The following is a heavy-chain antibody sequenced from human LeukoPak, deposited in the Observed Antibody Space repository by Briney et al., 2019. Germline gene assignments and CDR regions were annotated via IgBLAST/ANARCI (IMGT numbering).Heavy chain of an antibody. CDR3: AKGYSYGSYVLFDY. V-gene: IGHV3-23*01. J-gene: IGHJ4*02. CDR2: ISGSGGST. D-gene: IGHD5-18*01. Sequence: GSLRLSCAASGFTVSSNYMSWVRQAPGKGLEWVSAISGSGGSTYYADSVKGRFTISRDNSKNTLYLQMNSLRAEDTAVYYCAKGYSYGSYVLFDYWGQGTLVTVSS. CDR1: GFTVSSNY.